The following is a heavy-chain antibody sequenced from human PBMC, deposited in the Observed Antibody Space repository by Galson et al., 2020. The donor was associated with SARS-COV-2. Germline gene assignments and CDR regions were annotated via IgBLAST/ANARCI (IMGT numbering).Heavy chain of an antibody. D-gene: IGHD6-13*01. J-gene: IGHJ5*02. CDR1: GGSVSSGSYY. CDR3: TRGPRYSSSWYGDRNWFDP. CDR2: IYYSGST. Sequence: ASETLSLTCTVSGGSVSSGSYYWSWIRQPPGKGLEWIGYIYYSGSTNYNPSLKSRVTISVDTSKNQFSLKLSSVTAADTAVYYCTRGPRYSSSWYGDRNWFDPWGQGTLVTVSS. V-gene: IGHV4-61*01.